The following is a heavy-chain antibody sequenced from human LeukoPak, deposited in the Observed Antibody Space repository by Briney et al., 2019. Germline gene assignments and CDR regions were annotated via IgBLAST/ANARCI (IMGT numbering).Heavy chain of an antibody. V-gene: IGHV4-59*01. Sequence: SETLSLTCTVSGGSISSYYWSWIRQPPGKGLEWIGYIYYDGSTNYNPSLKSRVSISVDTSKNQFSLKLSSVTAADTAVYYCARGSGSGNWYFDLWRRGTLVTVSS. J-gene: IGHJ2*01. D-gene: IGHD2-15*01. CDR2: IYYDGST. CDR3: ARGSGSGNWYFDL. CDR1: GGSISSYY.